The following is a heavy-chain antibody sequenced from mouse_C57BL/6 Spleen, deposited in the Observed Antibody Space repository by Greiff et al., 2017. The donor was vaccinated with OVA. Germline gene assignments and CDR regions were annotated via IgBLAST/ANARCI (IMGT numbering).Heavy chain of an antibody. Sequence: EVQLQQSGPELVKPGASVKISCKASGYTFTDYYMNWVKQSHGKSLEWIGDINPNNGGTSYNQKFKGKATLTVDKSSITAYMELRRLTSEASAVYYCATAGYSNYAMDYWGQGTSVTVSS. CDR2: INPNNGGT. D-gene: IGHD2-5*01. V-gene: IGHV1-26*01. CDR3: ATAGYSNYAMDY. J-gene: IGHJ4*01. CDR1: GYTFTDYY.